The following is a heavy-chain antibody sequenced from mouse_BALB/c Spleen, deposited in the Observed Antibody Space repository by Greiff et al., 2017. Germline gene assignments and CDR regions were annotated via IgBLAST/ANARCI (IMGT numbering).Heavy chain of an antibody. CDR3: ARHEGMITTSWFAY. V-gene: IGHV5-9-3*01. Sequence: VKLVESGGGLVKPGGSLKLSCAASGFTFSSYAMSWVRQTPEKRLEWVATISSGGSYTYYPDSVKGRFTISRDNAKNTLYLQMSSLRSEDTAMYYCARHEGMITTSWFAYWGQGTLVTVSA. CDR1: GFTFSSYA. J-gene: IGHJ3*01. CDR2: ISSGGSYT. D-gene: IGHD2-4*01.